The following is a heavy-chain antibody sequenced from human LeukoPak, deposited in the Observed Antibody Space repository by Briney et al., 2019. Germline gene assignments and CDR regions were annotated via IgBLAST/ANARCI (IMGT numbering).Heavy chain of an antibody. Sequence: GGSLRLSCAASEFTFSNYWMSWVRQAPGKGLECVASVKPDGVEKYYMDSVKGRFTISRDNAKNSLYLQMNSLRAEDTAVYYCATNVHQWGQGTLVTVSS. CDR3: ATNVHQ. CDR2: VKPDGVEK. V-gene: IGHV3-7*01. D-gene: IGHD2-8*01. CDR1: EFTFSNYW. J-gene: IGHJ4*02.